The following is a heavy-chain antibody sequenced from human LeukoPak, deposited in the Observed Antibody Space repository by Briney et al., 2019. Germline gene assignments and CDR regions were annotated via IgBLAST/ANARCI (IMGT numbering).Heavy chain of an antibody. J-gene: IGHJ4*02. V-gene: IGHV3-23*01. CDR1: GLSFKSYA. Sequence: GGSLRLSCAASGLSFKSYAMSWVRQAPGMGLEWVSSISGRGDITYFADSMKGRFTISRDNPKSTLYLQLNSLRADDTAVYFCAKVSLAGYNSGAHFDLWGQGTLVTVSS. CDR2: ISGRGDIT. D-gene: IGHD6-19*01. CDR3: AKVSLAGYNSGAHFDL.